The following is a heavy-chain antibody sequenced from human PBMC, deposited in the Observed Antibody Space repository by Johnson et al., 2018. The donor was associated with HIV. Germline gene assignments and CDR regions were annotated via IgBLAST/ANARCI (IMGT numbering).Heavy chain of an antibody. V-gene: IGHV3-23*04. J-gene: IGHJ3*02. Sequence: VQLVESGGGVVQPGGSLRLSCAASGFTFDNYPMHWVRQGPGRRLEWVSIISGSGGITYHADSVKGRFTISRDNSKNTLYLQMKSLRAEDTTVYYCAKDFHYYDSSGFNDAFDIWGQGTMVTVSS. CDR3: AKDFHYYDSSGFNDAFDI. D-gene: IGHD3-22*01. CDR2: ISGSGGIT. CDR1: GFTFDNYP.